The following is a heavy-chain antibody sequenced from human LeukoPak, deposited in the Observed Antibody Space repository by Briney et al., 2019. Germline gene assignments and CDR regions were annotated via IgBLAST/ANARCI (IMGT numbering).Heavy chain of an antibody. V-gene: IGHV3-30*02. Sequence: GGSLRLSCAASGFTFSSYGMHWVRQAPGKGLEWVTFIRYDGSNKYYTDSVKARFTISRDNSKNTLYLQMNSLRAEDTAVYYCAKAARYDFWSGYDYWGQGTAVTVSS. J-gene: IGHJ4*02. CDR3: AKAARYDFWSGYDY. D-gene: IGHD3-3*01. CDR1: GFTFSSYG. CDR2: IRYDGSNK.